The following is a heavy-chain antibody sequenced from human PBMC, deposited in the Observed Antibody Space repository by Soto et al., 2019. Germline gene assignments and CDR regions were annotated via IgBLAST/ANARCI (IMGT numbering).Heavy chain of an antibody. V-gene: IGHV4-59*01. CDR2: SYYSGST. Sequence: SETLSLSCTVSGGSISNYYWSWIRQPPGKGLEWIGYSYYSGSTNYNHSLKSRVTISVDTSKNQFSLKLSSVTAADTAVYYCAREYYHASSGYPHLEAYFDYWGQGTLVTVS. CDR3: AREYYHASSGYPHLEAYFDY. D-gene: IGHD3-22*01. CDR1: GGSISNYY. J-gene: IGHJ4*02.